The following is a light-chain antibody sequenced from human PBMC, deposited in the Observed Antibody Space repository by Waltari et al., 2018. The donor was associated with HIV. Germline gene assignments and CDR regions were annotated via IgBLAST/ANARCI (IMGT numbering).Light chain of an antibody. CDR3: TSFTRNDTLM. J-gene: IGLJ3*02. CDR2: EVF. Sequence: QSALTQPASVSASPGQSITISCSGSSRDFGVYNFVSWYQQHPGGVPTVIIYEVFSRPSGVSNRFSGSKSGNTASLTISGLQTEDEADYYCTSFTRNDTLMFGGGTRVTVL. CDR1: SRDFGVYNF. V-gene: IGLV2-14*01.